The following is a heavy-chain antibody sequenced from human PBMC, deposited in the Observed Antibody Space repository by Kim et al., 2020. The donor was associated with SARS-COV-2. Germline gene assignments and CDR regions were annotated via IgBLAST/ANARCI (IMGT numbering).Heavy chain of an antibody. CDR2: IYYSGST. Sequence: SETLSLTCTVSGGSISSSSYYWGWIRQPPGKGLEWIGSIYYSGSTYYNPSLKSRVTISVDTSKNQFSLKLSSVTAADTAVYYCARARGYSYGSKYYFDYWGQGTLGTVSS. V-gene: IGHV4-39*07. CDR3: ARARGYSYGSKYYFDY. CDR1: GGSISSSSYY. D-gene: IGHD5-18*01. J-gene: IGHJ4*02.